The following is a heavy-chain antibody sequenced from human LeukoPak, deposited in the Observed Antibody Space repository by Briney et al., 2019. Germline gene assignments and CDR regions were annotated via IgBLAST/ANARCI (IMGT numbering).Heavy chain of an antibody. CDR3: ARDYYDSSGYHDAFDI. Sequence: GRSLRLSCAASGFTFSSYGMHWVRQAPGKGLEWVAVIWYDGSNKYYADSVKGRFTISRDNSKNTLYLQMNSLRAEDTAVYYCARDYYDSSGYHDAFDIWGQGTMVTVSS. J-gene: IGHJ3*02. V-gene: IGHV3-33*01. CDR2: IWYDGSNK. D-gene: IGHD3-22*01. CDR1: GFTFSSYG.